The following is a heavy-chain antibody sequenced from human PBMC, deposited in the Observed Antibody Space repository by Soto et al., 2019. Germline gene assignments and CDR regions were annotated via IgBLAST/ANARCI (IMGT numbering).Heavy chain of an antibody. Sequence: QVPLVQSGSEVKNPGASVKVSCKASGYTFTSYAMHWVRQAPGKRHEWMGWINAGNGNTKYSQKFQGRVTITRDTSASTSYMELSSLRSEDTAVYYCARGGHRDTAMVKNWFDPWGQGTLVTVSS. CDR3: ARGGHRDTAMVKNWFDP. D-gene: IGHD5-18*01. CDR1: GYTFTSYA. V-gene: IGHV1-3*01. CDR2: INAGNGNT. J-gene: IGHJ5*02.